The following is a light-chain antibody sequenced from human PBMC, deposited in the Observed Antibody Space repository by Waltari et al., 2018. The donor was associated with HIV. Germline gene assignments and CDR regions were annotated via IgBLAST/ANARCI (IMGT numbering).Light chain of an antibody. J-gene: IGLJ2*01. Sequence: QSALTQPPSASGSPGQSVTISCTGTSSDVGGYNYVSWYQQHPGKAPNLMIYEVTKRPSGVPDRFSGSKSGNTASLTVSGLQAEDEADYYCSSYAGSSNLRVFGGGTKLTVL. CDR1: SSDVGGYNY. CDR2: EVT. CDR3: SSYAGSSNLRV. V-gene: IGLV2-8*01.